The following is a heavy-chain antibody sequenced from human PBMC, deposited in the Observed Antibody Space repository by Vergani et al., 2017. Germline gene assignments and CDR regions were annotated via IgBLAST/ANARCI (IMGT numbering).Heavy chain of an antibody. CDR3: ARGEYYDSSGYYYIFDY. Sequence: EVQLVESGGGLVKPGGSLRLSCAASGFTFSSYSMNWVRQAPGKGLEWVSSISSSSSYIYYADSVKGRFTISRDNAKNSLYLQMNSLRAEDTAVYYCARGEYYDSSGYYYIFDYWGQGTLVTVSS. V-gene: IGHV3-21*04. D-gene: IGHD3-22*01. CDR1: GFTFSSYS. CDR2: ISSSSSYI. J-gene: IGHJ4*02.